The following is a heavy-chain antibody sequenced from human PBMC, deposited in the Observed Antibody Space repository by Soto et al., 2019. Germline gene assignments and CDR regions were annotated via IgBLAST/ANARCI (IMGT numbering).Heavy chain of an antibody. V-gene: IGHV1-18*01. CDR2: ISAYNGNT. Sequence: ASVKVSCKASGYTFTSYGISWVRQAPGQGLEWMGWISAYNGNTNYAQKLQGRVTMTTDTSTSTAYMELRSLRSDDTAVYYCARVFNYDSRGYYGTFFDYWGQGTLVTVSS. CDR3: ARVFNYDSRGYYGTFFDY. CDR1: GYTFTSYG. D-gene: IGHD3-22*01. J-gene: IGHJ4*02.